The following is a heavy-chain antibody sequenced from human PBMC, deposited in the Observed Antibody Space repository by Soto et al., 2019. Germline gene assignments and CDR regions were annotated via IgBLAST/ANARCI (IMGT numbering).Heavy chain of an antibody. J-gene: IGHJ6*02. Sequence: ASVKVSCKVSGYTLTELSMHWVRQAPGKGLEWMGGFDPEDSETIYAQKFQGRVTMTEDTSTDTAYMELSSLRSEDTAVYYCARDKDRQQLGGNYYYAIDVWGQGTTVTVSS. V-gene: IGHV1-24*01. CDR2: FDPEDSET. CDR1: GYTLTELS. CDR3: ARDKDRQQLGGNYYYAIDV. D-gene: IGHD3-3*02.